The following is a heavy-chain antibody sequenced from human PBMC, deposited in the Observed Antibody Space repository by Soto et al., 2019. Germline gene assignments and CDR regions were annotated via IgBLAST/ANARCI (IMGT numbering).Heavy chain of an antibody. CDR3: ARDRSGSYHFDY. CDR2: IIPIFGTA. V-gene: IGHV1-69*13. CDR1: GGTFSSYA. D-gene: IGHD1-26*01. J-gene: IGHJ4*02. Sequence: VASVKVSCKASGGTFSSYAISWVRQAPGQGLEWMGGIIPIFGTANYAQKFQGRVTITADESTSTAYMELSSLRSEDTAVYYCARDRSGSYHFDYWGQGTLVTVSS.